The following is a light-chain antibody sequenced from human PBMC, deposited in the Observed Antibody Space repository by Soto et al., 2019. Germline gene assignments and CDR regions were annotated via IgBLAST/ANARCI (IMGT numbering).Light chain of an antibody. CDR2: AAS. V-gene: IGKV1-27*01. Sequence: DIQMTQSPSSLSASVGDRVTITCRASQGVSNYLAWYQQKPGNDAKLLIYAASTLQSGVPSRFSGSGSGTDFTLTISSLQPEDVATYYCQKYNSAPRTFGQGTKVEIK. CDR1: QGVSNY. CDR3: QKYNSAPRT. J-gene: IGKJ1*01.